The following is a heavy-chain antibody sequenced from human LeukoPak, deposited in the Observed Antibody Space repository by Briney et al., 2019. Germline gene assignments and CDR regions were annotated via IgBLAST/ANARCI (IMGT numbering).Heavy chain of an antibody. Sequence: SGTLSLTCAVSDGSISSSNWWSWVRQPPGKGLEWIGEIYHSGSTHYNPSLKSRVTISVDKSKNQFSLKLSSVTAADTAVYYCARIRSGEYYFDYWGQGTLVTVSS. CDR2: IYHSGST. D-gene: IGHD1-26*01. CDR1: DGSISSSNW. CDR3: ARIRSGEYYFDY. J-gene: IGHJ4*02. V-gene: IGHV4-4*02.